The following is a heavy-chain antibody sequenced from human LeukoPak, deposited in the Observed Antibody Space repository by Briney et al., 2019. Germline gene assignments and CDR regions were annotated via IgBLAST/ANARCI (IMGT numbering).Heavy chain of an antibody. CDR1: GFTFSSYG. CDR3: AKDVRRYYYDSSTHNYFDY. J-gene: IGHJ4*02. CDR2: IRYDGSNE. Sequence: PGGSLRLSCAASGFTFSSYGIHWVRQAPSKGLEWVAFIRYDGSNEYYADSVKGRFTISRDNSRNTLYLQMNSLRAEDTAVYYCAKDVRRYYYDSSTHNYFDYWGQGTLVTVSS. V-gene: IGHV3-30*02. D-gene: IGHD3-22*01.